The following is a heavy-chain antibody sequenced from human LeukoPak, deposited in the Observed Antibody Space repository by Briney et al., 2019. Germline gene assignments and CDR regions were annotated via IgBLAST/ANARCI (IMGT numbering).Heavy chain of an antibody. J-gene: IGHJ3*02. V-gene: IGHV3-21*01. CDR3: APQGATVTSDAFDI. Sequence: GGSLRLSCAASGFTFSSYSMNWVRQAPGKGLEWVSSISSSSSYIYYADSVKGRFTISRDSAKNSLYLQMNSLRAEDTAVYYCAPQGATVTSDAFDIWGQGTMVTVSS. CDR2: ISSSSSYI. CDR1: GFTFSSYS. D-gene: IGHD4-17*01.